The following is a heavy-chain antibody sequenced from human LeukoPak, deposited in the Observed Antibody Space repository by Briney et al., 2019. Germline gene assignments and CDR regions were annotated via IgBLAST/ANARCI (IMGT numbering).Heavy chain of an antibody. CDR2: INHRGST. Sequence: SETLSLTCAVYGGSFSGYYWSWIRQPPGKGLEWVGEINHRGSTNYNPSLKSRVTISVDTSKNQFSLKLSSVTAADTAVYYCARGVVAALNWFDPWGQGTLVTVSS. CDR3: ARGVVAALNWFDP. D-gene: IGHD2-15*01. CDR1: GGSFSGYY. V-gene: IGHV4-34*01. J-gene: IGHJ5*02.